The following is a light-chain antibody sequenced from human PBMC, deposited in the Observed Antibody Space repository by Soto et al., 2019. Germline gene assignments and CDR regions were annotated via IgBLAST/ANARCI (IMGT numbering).Light chain of an antibody. CDR1: SSDVGGYKY. CDR2: EVS. Sequence: QSVLTQPASVSGSPGQSITISCTGTSSDVGGYKYVSWYQQYPGKAPKMMIYEVSNRPSGVSHRFSGSRFGNTASLTISGRPAEDEADYYCSSYTGTSALVVFGGGSKLTVL. V-gene: IGLV2-14*01. J-gene: IGLJ2*01. CDR3: SSYTGTSALVV.